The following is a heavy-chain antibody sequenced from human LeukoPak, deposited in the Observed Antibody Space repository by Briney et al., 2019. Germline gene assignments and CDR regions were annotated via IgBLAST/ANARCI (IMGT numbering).Heavy chain of an antibody. CDR2: ISGGGGST. CDR3: AKGGAARYSYGYPDYYYYGMDV. Sequence: GGSLRLSCAASGFTFSSYAMSWVRQAPGKGLEWVSAISGGGGSTYYADSVKGRFTISRDNSKNTLYLQMNSLRAEDTAVYYCAKGGAARYSYGYPDYYYYGMDVWGQGTTVTVSS. CDR1: GFTFSSYA. V-gene: IGHV3-23*01. J-gene: IGHJ6*02. D-gene: IGHD5-18*01.